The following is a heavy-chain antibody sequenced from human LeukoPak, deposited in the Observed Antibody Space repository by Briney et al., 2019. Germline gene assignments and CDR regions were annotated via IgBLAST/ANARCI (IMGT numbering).Heavy chain of an antibody. V-gene: IGHV3-53*01. D-gene: IGHD3-22*01. CDR1: GFTVSSNS. J-gene: IGHJ4*02. CDR3: ARRAGDYSHPYDY. Sequence: GGSLRLSCTVSGFTVSSNSMSWVRQAPGKGLEWVSFIYSGGSTQYSDSVKGRFAISRDNSKNTLYLQMNSLRAEDTAVYYCARRAGDYSHPYDYWGQGTLVTVSS. CDR2: IYSGGST.